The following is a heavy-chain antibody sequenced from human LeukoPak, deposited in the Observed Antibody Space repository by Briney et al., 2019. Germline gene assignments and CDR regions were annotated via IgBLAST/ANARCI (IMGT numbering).Heavy chain of an antibody. D-gene: IGHD6-6*01. Sequence: SGGSLRLSCAASGFTFSNYWMHWVRQAPGKGLEWVSTISDSGGNTYYADSVRGRFTISRDNSKNTLYLQMNSLRAEDTAVYYCARGKAQPFLIAAQGFDYWGQGTLVTVSS. CDR3: ARGKAQPFLIAAQGFDY. V-gene: IGHV3-23*01. CDR1: GFTFSNYW. CDR2: ISDSGGNT. J-gene: IGHJ4*02.